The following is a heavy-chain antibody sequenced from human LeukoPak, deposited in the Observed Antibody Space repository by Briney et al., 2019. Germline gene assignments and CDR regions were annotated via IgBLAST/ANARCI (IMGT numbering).Heavy chain of an antibody. V-gene: IGHV4-59*01. D-gene: IGHD6-13*01. CDR2: IYYSGST. Sequence: SETLSLTCTVSGGSISSYYWSWIRRPPGKGLEWIGYIYYSGSTNYNPSLKSRVTISVDTSKNQFSLELISATAADTAVYFCARGRVSSSTWYSTYYYYFYMDVWGKGTTVTVSS. CDR1: GGSISSYY. J-gene: IGHJ6*03. CDR3: ARGRVSSSTWYSTYYYYFYMDV.